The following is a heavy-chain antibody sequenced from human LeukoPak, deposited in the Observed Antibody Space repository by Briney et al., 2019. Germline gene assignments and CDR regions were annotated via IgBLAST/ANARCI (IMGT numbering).Heavy chain of an antibody. D-gene: IGHD3-16*01. Sequence: PSETLSLTCAVYGGSFSGYYWSWIRQPPGKGLEWIGEINHSGSTNYNPSLKSRVTISVDTSKNQVSLKLSSVTAADTAVYYCARFDVWGGFDYWGQGTLVTVSP. V-gene: IGHV4-34*01. CDR3: ARFDVWGGFDY. J-gene: IGHJ4*02. CDR1: GGSFSGYY. CDR2: INHSGST.